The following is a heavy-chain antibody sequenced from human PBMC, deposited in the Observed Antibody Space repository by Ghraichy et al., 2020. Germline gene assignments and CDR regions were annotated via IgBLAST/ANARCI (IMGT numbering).Heavy chain of an antibody. D-gene: IGHD1-14*01. CDR2: IYYSGST. Sequence: SETLSLTCSVSGGSIRSYYWTWIRQPPGKGLEWIGYIYYSGSTTYNPSLKIRVTISVDTSKNQFSLKLSSVTAADTAVYYCARAKDDITSHGMNVWGQGTTVTVSS. CDR3: ARAKDDITSHGMNV. CDR1: GGSIRSYY. V-gene: IGHV4-59*01. J-gene: IGHJ6*02.